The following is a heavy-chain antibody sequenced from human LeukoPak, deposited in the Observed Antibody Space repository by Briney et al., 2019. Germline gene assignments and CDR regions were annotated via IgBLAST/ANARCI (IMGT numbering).Heavy chain of an antibody. Sequence: ASVKVSCKASGYTFTSYYMHWVRQAPGQGLEWMGIINPSGGSTSYAQKFQGRVTMTRDTSTSTVYMELSSLRSEDTAVCYCARSVYDSSGYSPFEYWGQGTLVTVSS. CDR2: INPSGGST. V-gene: IGHV1-46*01. J-gene: IGHJ4*02. CDR3: ARSVYDSSGYSPFEY. CDR1: GYTFTSYY. D-gene: IGHD3-22*01.